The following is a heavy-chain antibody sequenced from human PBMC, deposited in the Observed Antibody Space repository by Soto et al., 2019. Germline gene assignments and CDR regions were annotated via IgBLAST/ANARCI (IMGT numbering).Heavy chain of an antibody. D-gene: IGHD4-17*01. CDR1: GGTFSSSS. CDR3: AREETLVRTTWFDP. Sequence: QVQLVQSGAEVKEPGSSVKVSCKASGGTFSSSSISWVRQAPGQGLEWMGRIIPTLGITKYAQKFQGRVTITAGKSTSTAYMELTSLRSEDTAVYYCAREETLVRTTWFDPWGQGTLVTVSS. J-gene: IGHJ5*02. V-gene: IGHV1-69*08. CDR2: IIPTLGIT.